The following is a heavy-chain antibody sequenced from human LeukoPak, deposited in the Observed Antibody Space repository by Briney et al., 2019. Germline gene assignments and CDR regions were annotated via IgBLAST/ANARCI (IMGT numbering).Heavy chain of an antibody. CDR3: ARARQSYCGGDCYRGAWLDP. J-gene: IGHJ5*02. CDR1: GFTFSSYS. V-gene: IGHV3-48*04. CDR2: ISSGSSTR. Sequence: PGGSLRLSCAASGFTFSSYSMNWVRQAPGKGLEWVSYISSGSSTRYYADSVKGRFTMSRHNPKNPLYPQMNSPAAEDTAVDYCARARQSYCGGDCYRGAWLDPWGQGTLVTVSS. D-gene: IGHD2-21*02.